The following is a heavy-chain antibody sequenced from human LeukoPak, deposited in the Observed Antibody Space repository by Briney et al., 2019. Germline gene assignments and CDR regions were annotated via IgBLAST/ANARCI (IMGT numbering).Heavy chain of an antibody. D-gene: IGHD3-16*01. Sequence: SVKVSCKASGGTFSSYAISWVRQAPGQGLEWMGGIIPIFGTANYAQKFQGRVTITTDESTSTAYMELSSLRSEDTAVYYCARARWRGGFAFDIWGQGTMVTVSS. CDR1: GGTFSSYA. V-gene: IGHV1-69*05. J-gene: IGHJ3*02. CDR2: IIPIFGTA. CDR3: ARARWRGGFAFDI.